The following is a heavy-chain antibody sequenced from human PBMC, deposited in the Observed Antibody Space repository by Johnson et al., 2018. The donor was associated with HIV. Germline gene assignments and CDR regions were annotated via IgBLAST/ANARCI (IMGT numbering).Heavy chain of an antibody. CDR1: GFTFSSYA. CDR2: ISYDGSNK. D-gene: IGHD1-1*01. V-gene: IGHV3-30-3*01. CDR3: ARDSRVATDTRGAFGI. J-gene: IGHJ3*02. Sequence: QVQLVESGGGVVQPGRSLRLSCAASGFTFSSYAMHWVRQAPGKGLEWVAVISYDGSNKYYADSVKGRFTISRDNSKNTLYLQMNSLRAEDTAVYYCARDSRVATDTRGAFGIWGQGTMVTVSS.